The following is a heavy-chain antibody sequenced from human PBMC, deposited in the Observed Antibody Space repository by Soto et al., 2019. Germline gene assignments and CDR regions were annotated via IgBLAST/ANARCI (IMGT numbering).Heavy chain of an antibody. CDR1: GYTFTGYY. J-gene: IGHJ6*02. Sequence: ASVKVSCKASGYTFTGYYMHWVRQAPGQGLEWMGWINPNSGGTNYAQKFQGRATMTRDTSISTAYMELSRLRSDDTAVYYCARARYYGSGTLVMDVWGQGTTVTVSS. D-gene: IGHD3-10*01. CDR2: INPNSGGT. CDR3: ARARYYGSGTLVMDV. V-gene: IGHV1-2*02.